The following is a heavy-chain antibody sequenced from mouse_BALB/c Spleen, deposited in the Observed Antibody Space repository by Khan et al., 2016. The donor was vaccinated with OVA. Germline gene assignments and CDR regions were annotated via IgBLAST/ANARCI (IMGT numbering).Heavy chain of an antibody. J-gene: IGHJ3*01. CDR1: GYTFTSYT. D-gene: IGHD2-14*01. V-gene: IGHV1-4*01. CDR3: VRDVAYHRNEGWFAY. CDR2: INPSNGYT. Sequence: QVQLQQSGAELARPGASVKMSCKASGYTFTSYTIHWIKLRPGPGLEWIGFINPSNGYTNYNQKFKDKATLTADKSSTTVYMQLRSLTSDASAVFGGVRDVAYHRNEGWFAYWGQGTLGTGSA.